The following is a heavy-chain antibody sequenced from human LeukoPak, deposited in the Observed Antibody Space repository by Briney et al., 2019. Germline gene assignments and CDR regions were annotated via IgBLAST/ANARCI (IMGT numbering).Heavy chain of an antibody. CDR1: GFTFSSYA. J-gene: IGHJ4*02. Sequence: PGGSLRLSCAASGFTFSSYAMNWVRQAPGKGLEWVSYISSSGSTIYYADSVKGRFTISRDNAKNSLYLQMNSLRAEDTAVYYCARVVPAATGGYFDYWGQGTLVTVSS. CDR2: ISSSGSTI. D-gene: IGHD2-2*01. V-gene: IGHV3-48*03. CDR3: ARVVPAATGGYFDY.